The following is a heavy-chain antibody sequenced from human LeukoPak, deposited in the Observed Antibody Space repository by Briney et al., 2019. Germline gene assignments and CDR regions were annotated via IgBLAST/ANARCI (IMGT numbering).Heavy chain of an antibody. Sequence: SETLSLTCTVSGGSISSSSYYWGWIRQPPGKGLEWIGSIYYSGSTYYNPSLKSRVTISVDTSKNQFSLKLSSVTAADTAVYYCASLYYDFWSGYYGYAFDIWGQGTMVTVSS. D-gene: IGHD3-3*01. CDR2: IYYSGST. CDR1: GGSISSSSYY. CDR3: ASLYYDFWSGYYGYAFDI. V-gene: IGHV4-39*07. J-gene: IGHJ3*02.